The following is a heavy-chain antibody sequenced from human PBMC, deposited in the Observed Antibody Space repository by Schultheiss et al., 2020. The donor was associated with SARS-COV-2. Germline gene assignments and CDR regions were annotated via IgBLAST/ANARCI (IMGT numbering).Heavy chain of an antibody. CDR2: IDPSDSYT. J-gene: IGHJ5*02. D-gene: IGHD3-22*01. CDR3: ARHPKGYYDSSGYYPLRSNVNWFDP. Sequence: GESLKISCKGSGYSFTSYWISWVRQMPGKGLEWMGRIDPSDSYTNYSPSFQGHVTISADKSINTAYLQWSSLKASDTAMYYCARHPKGYYDSSGYYPLRSNVNWFDPWGQGTLVTVSS. V-gene: IGHV5-10-1*01. CDR1: GYSFTSYW.